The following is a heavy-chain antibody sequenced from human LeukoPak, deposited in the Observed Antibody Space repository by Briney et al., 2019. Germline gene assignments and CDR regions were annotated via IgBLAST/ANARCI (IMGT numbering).Heavy chain of an antibody. CDR3: ARGGFARVPAALNWFDP. Sequence: ASVKVSCKASGYTFTSYYMHWVRQAPGQGLEWMGIINPSGGSTSYAQKFQGRVTITADESTSTAYMELSSLRSEDTAVYYCARGGFARVPAALNWFDPWGQGTLVTVSS. V-gene: IGHV1-46*01. CDR2: INPSGGST. D-gene: IGHD2-2*01. J-gene: IGHJ5*02. CDR1: GYTFTSYY.